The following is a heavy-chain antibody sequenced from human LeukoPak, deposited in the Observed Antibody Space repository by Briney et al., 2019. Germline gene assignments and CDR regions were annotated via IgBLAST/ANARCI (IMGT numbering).Heavy chain of an antibody. Sequence: ASVKVSCKASEYTFTSYYMHWVRQAPGQGLEWMGIINPSGGSTSYAQKFQGRVTMTTDTSTSTAYMELRSLRSDDTAVYYCASYSSGWSPFDYWGQGTLVTVSS. CDR3: ASYSSGWSPFDY. V-gene: IGHV1-46*01. CDR1: EYTFTSYY. D-gene: IGHD6-19*01. CDR2: INPSGGST. J-gene: IGHJ4*02.